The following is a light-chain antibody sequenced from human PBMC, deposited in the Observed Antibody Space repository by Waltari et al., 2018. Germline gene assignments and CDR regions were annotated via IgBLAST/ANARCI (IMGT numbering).Light chain of an antibody. CDR1: QSVSKY. J-gene: IGKJ1*01. CDR2: HAS. CDR3: QHYVRLPAT. V-gene: IGKV3-20*01. Sequence: EIVLTQPPGTLSLSPGERVTLPCRANQSVSKYLAWYQQRPGQAPRLHLYHASTRATGIPDRFSGSGSGTDFSLTISRLEPEDFAVYYCQHYVRLPATFGQGTRVEIK.